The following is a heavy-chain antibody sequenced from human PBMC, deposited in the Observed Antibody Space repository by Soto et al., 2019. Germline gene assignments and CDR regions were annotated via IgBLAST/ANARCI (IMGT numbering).Heavy chain of an antibody. J-gene: IGHJ6*02. CDR2: ISAYNGNT. Sequence: QVQLVQSGAAVKKPGASVKVSCKASGYTFTSYGFSWVRQAPGQGLEWMGWISAYNGNTNYAQKLQGRVTMTTDTSTSTAYMELRSLRSDDTAVYYCASYHLNSYYYGMDVCGQGTTVTVSS. CDR3: ASYHLNSYYYGMDV. CDR1: GYTFTSYG. V-gene: IGHV1-18*01.